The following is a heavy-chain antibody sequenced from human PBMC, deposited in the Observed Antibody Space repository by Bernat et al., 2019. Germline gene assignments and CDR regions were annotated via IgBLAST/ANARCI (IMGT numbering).Heavy chain of an antibody. CDR3: ARGTGGWIVLNAFDI. D-gene: IGHD5-12*01. J-gene: IGHJ3*02. CDR2: ISSSGSTI. V-gene: IGHV3-48*03. Sequence: EVQLVESGGGLVQPGGSLRLSCAASGFTFSSYELNWVRQAPGKGLEWVSYISSSGSTIFYANSKKGRFHITRDNAKNSLYLQMNSLRAEDTAVYYCARGTGGWIVLNAFDIWGQGTMVTVSS. CDR1: GFTFSSYE.